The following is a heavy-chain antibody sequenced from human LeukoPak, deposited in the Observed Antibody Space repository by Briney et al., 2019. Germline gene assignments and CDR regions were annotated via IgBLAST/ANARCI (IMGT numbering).Heavy chain of an antibody. Sequence: SGPTLVKPTQTLMLTCTFSGFSLSTSGVGVGWIRQPPGKALEWLAFIFWDDDKRYSPSLKSRLTITKDTSKNQVVLTMTNLDPVDTATYYCAHRPHYSGSGSNSFQHWGQGTLVTVSS. CDR1: GFSLSTSGVG. D-gene: IGHD3-10*01. J-gene: IGHJ1*01. V-gene: IGHV2-5*02. CDR3: AHRPHYSGSGSNSFQH. CDR2: IFWDDDK.